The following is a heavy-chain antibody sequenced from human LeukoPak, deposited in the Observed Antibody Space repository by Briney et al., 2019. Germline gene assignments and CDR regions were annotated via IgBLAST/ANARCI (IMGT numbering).Heavy chain of an antibody. Sequence: GGSLRLACAASGFSFDSFAMTWVRQAPGKGLEWVSGISGSGGSTYYADSVKGRFTISRDNFKNTVHLQMNSLRAEDTAVYYCAKDATPYYWGQGTLVTVSS. CDR3: AKDATPYY. CDR2: ISGSGGST. J-gene: IGHJ4*02. CDR1: GFSFDSFA. V-gene: IGHV3-23*01. D-gene: IGHD1-26*01.